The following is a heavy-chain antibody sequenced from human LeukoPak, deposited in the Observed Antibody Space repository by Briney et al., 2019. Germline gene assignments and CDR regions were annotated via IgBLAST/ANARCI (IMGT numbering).Heavy chain of an antibody. CDR2: ISAYNGNT. CDR3: ARERGSPGAARNSDY. J-gene: IGHJ4*02. CDR1: GYTFTSYG. Sequence: ASVKVSCKGSGYTFTSYGISWVRQAPGQGLEWMGWISAYNGNTNYAQKLQGRVTMTTDTSTSTAYMELRSLRSDDTAVYYCARERGSPGAARNSDYWGQGTLVTVSS. D-gene: IGHD2-15*01. V-gene: IGHV1-18*01.